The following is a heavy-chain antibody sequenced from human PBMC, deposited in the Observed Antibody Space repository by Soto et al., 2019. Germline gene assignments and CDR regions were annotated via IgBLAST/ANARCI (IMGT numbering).Heavy chain of an antibody. CDR3: ARDPRGYSYGREDY. CDR2: ISAYNGKT. CDR1: GYSFSSYG. V-gene: IGHV1-18*01. D-gene: IGHD5-12*01. J-gene: IGHJ4*02. Sequence: QVQLVQSGAEVKKPGASVKVSCKASGYSFSSYGISWVRQAPGQGLEWMGWISAYNGKTNYGQKFQDRVTMTTDTXXSTAYMELRSLRSDDTAVYYCARDPRGYSYGREDYWGQGTLITVSS.